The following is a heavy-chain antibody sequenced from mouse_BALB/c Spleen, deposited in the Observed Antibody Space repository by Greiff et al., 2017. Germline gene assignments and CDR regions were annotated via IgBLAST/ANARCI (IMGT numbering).Heavy chain of an antibody. J-gene: IGHJ1*01. CDR1: GFSLTSYG. V-gene: IGHV2-2*02. Sequence: QVQLQQSGPGLVQPSQSLSITCTVSGFSLTSYGVHWVRQSPGKGLEWLGVIWSGGSTDYNAAFISRLSISKDNSKSQVFFKMNSLQANDTAIYYCARQLYYYGSSYVYFDVWGAGTTVTVSS. CDR3: ARQLYYYGSSYVYFDV. CDR2: IWSGGST. D-gene: IGHD1-1*01.